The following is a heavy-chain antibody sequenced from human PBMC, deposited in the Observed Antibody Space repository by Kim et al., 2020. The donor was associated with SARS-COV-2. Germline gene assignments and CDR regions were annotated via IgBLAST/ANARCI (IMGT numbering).Heavy chain of an antibody. J-gene: IGHJ6*02. D-gene: IGHD2-15*01. Sequence: NSPTLKYRVTKTVDTSKNQFSLKMSSVTAADTAVYHCARADMIGHYAMDVWGQGTTVTVSS. V-gene: IGHV4-31*02. CDR3: ARADMIGHYAMDV.